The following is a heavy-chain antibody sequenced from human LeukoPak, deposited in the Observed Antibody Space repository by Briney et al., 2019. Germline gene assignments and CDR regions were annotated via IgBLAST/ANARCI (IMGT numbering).Heavy chain of an antibody. D-gene: IGHD2-2*01. CDR2: INHSGST. V-gene: IGHV4-34*01. J-gene: IGHJ4*02. CDR1: GGSFSGYY. CDR3: ARGLYQLLWSYYFDY. Sequence: PSETLSLTCAVYGGSFSGYYWSWIRQPPGKGLEWIGEINHSGSTNYNPSLKSRVTLSVDTSKNQFSLKLSSVTAADTAVYYCARGLYQLLWSYYFDYWAREPWSPSPQ.